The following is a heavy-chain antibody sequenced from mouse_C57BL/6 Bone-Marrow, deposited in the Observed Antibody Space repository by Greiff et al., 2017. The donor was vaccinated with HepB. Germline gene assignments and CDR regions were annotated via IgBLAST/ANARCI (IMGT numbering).Heavy chain of an antibody. V-gene: IGHV3-6*01. Sequence: VQLKESGPGLVKPSQSLSLTCSVTGYSITSGYYWNWIRQFPGNKLEWMGYISYDGSNNYNPSLKNRISITRDTSKNQFFLKLNSVTTEDTATYYCARDPYSRDAMDYWGQGTSVTVSS. CDR3: ARDPYSRDAMDY. D-gene: IGHD2-5*01. CDR1: GYSITSGYY. CDR2: ISYDGSN. J-gene: IGHJ4*01.